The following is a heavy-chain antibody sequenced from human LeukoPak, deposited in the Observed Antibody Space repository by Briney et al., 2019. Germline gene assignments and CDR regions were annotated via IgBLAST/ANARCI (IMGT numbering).Heavy chain of an antibody. CDR1: GYTFTSYD. Sequence: ASVKVSCKASGYTFTSYDSNWVRQATGQGLEWMGWMNPNSGNTGYAQKFQGRVTMTRNTSISTAYMELSSLRSEDTAVYYCARGPTPYGSGSTYYYYGMDVWGQGTTVTVSS. CDR3: ARGPTPYGSGSTYYYYGMDV. CDR2: MNPNSGNT. V-gene: IGHV1-8*01. D-gene: IGHD3-10*01. J-gene: IGHJ6*02.